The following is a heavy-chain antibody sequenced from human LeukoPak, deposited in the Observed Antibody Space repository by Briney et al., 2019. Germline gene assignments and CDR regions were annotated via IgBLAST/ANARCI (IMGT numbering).Heavy chain of an antibody. D-gene: IGHD6-25*01. Sequence: PSETLSLTCTVSGGSISNCCWSWFRQPPGKGLEWIGYIYYSGSTNYNPSLKGRVTISVDTSKNQFSLKLSSVTAADTAVYYCARLSRLHAFDIWGQGTMVTVSS. V-gene: IGHV4-59*01. CDR3: ARLSRLHAFDI. CDR1: GGSISNCC. CDR2: IYYSGST. J-gene: IGHJ3*02.